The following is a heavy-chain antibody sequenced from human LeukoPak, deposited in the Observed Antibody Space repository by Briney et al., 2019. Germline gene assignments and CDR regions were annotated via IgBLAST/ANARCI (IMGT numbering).Heavy chain of an antibody. V-gene: IGHV4-38-2*01. CDR2: VYHTGST. CDR1: GYSITNGYY. CDR3: ARHYFYDFWSGYPDY. J-gene: IGHJ4*02. Sequence: SETLSLTCSVSGYSITNGYYWGWIRQPPGKGLEWIGSVYHTGSTFYNPSLKSRVTISVDTSKNQFSLKLSSVTAADTAVYYCARHYFYDFWSGYPDYWGQGTLVTVSS. D-gene: IGHD3-3*01.